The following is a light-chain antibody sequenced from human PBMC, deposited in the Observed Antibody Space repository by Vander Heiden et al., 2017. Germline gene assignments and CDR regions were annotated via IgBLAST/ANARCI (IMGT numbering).Light chain of an antibody. V-gene: IGKV3-11*01. CDR1: QSVSSY. J-gene: IGKJ2*01. Sequence: ELVLTQSPATLSLSPGERATLTCRASQSVSSYLAWYQQKPGQAPRLLIYDASNRATGIPARFSGSGSGTDFTLTISSLEPEDFADYYCQQRSNWPPENTFGQGTKLEIK. CDR3: QQRSNWPPENT. CDR2: DAS.